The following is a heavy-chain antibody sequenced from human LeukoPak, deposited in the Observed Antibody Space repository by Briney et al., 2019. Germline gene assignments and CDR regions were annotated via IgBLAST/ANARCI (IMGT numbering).Heavy chain of an antibody. V-gene: IGHV3-7*02. J-gene: IGHJ4*02. CDR2: INRDGTQK. CDR3: ASINSIVVAGIHYFEY. CDR1: GFTLSNFW. Sequence: GGSLRLSCTASGFTLSNFWMNWVRQAPGKGLEWVAIINRDGTQKHYVDSVKGRFTISRDNAKNSLYLQMNSLRAEDTAMYYCASINSIVVAGIHYFEYWGQGTLVTVSS. D-gene: IGHD6-19*01.